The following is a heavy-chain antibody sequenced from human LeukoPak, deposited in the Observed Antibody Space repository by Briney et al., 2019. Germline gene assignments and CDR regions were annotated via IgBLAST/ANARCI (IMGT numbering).Heavy chain of an antibody. CDR3: ARGDPKYYYDSSGYGLFDY. D-gene: IGHD3-22*01. CDR1: GFTFSSYE. V-gene: IGHV3-48*03. J-gene: IGHJ4*02. Sequence: PGGSLRLSCAASGFTFSSYEMNWVRQAPGKGLEWVSYISSSGSTIYYADSVKGRFTISRDNAKNSLYLQMNSLRAEDTAVYYCARGDPKYYYDSSGYGLFDYWGQGTLVTVSS. CDR2: ISSSGSTI.